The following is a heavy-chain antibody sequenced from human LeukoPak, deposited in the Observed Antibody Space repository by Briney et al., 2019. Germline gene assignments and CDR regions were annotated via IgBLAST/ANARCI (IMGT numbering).Heavy chain of an antibody. Sequence: GGSLRLSCAASGFSFNNYGMHWVRQAPGKGLEWVAVISYDGSNKYYADSVKGRFTISRDNSKNTLYLQMNSLRAEDTAVYYCAKEPFDWLSINWFDPWGQGTLVTVSS. CDR1: GFSFNNYG. J-gene: IGHJ5*02. CDR2: ISYDGSNK. D-gene: IGHD3-9*01. V-gene: IGHV3-30*18. CDR3: AKEPFDWLSINWFDP.